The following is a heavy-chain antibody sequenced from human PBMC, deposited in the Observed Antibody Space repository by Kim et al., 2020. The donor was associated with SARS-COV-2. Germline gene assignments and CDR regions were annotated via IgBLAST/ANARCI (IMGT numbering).Heavy chain of an antibody. V-gene: IGHV3-20*04. D-gene: IGHD3-10*01. CDR2: INWNGGST. Sequence: GGSLRLSCAASGFTFDDYGMSWVRQAPGKGLEWVSGINWNGGSTGYADSVKGRFTISRDNAKNSLYLQMNSLRAEDTALYYCASGITMVRGVIPGEAYYYCHGRDVWVQGTTVTVSS. CDR3: ASGITMVRGVIPGEAYYYCHGRDV. CDR1: GFTFDDYG. J-gene: IGHJ6*02.